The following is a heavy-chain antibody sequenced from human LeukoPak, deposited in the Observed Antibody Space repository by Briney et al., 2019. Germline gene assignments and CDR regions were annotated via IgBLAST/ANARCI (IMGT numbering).Heavy chain of an antibody. V-gene: IGHV4-61*02. Sequence: SETLSLTCTVSGGSISSGSYYWSWIRQPAGKGLEWIGRIYTSGSTNYNPSLKSRVTISVDTSKNQFSLKLSSVTAADTAVYYCARYSNTENGYYFDYWGQGTLVTVSS. CDR2: IYTSGST. J-gene: IGHJ4*02. CDR3: ARYSNTENGYYFDY. D-gene: IGHD4-11*01. CDR1: GGSISSGSYY.